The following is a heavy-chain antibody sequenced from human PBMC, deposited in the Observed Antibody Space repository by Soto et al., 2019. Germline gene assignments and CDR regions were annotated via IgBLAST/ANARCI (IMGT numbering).Heavy chain of an antibody. Sequence: QVQLVESGGGVVQPGRSLRLSCVASGFPFSSYGMFWVRQAPGKGVEWVAGISNDGSQEHYADSVKGRFTISRDNSKNTLFVQMNSLRPEDTAVYYCAKDGHNIFFYNYGMDVWGQGTTVSVSS. D-gene: IGHD3-3*02. CDR3: AKDGHNIFFYNYGMDV. J-gene: IGHJ6*02. CDR1: GFPFSSYG. CDR2: ISNDGSQE. V-gene: IGHV3-30*18.